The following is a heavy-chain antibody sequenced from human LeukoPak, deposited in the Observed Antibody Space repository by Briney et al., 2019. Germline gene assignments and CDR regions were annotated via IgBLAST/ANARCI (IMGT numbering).Heavy chain of an antibody. Sequence: PGGSLRLSCEASGFTFGNFGMTWVRQAPGKGLEWVSGITGSSTWTYYADSVRGRFTISRDNSKNTLHLQMNNLTADDTAIYYCARELVSLGTGYFDLWGRGTLVTVSS. CDR2: ITGSSTWT. CDR3: ARELVSLGTGYFDL. CDR1: GFTFGNFG. V-gene: IGHV3-23*01. J-gene: IGHJ2*01. D-gene: IGHD7-27*01.